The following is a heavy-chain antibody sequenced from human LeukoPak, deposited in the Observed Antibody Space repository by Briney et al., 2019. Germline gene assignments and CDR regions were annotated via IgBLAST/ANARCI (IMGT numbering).Heavy chain of an antibody. V-gene: IGHV4-39*01. J-gene: IGHJ4*02. CDR2: IYYSGST. Sequence: SETLSLTCTVSGGSISSSSYYWGWIRQPPGKGLEWIGSIYYSGSTYYNPSLKSRVTISVDTSKNQFSLKLSSVTAADTAVYYCARHRWFGELANWGQGTLVTVSS. D-gene: IGHD3-10*01. CDR1: GGSISSSSYY. CDR3: ARHRWFGELAN.